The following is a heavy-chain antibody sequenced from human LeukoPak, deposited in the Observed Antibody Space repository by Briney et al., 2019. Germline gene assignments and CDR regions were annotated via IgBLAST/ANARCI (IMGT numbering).Heavy chain of an antibody. V-gene: IGHV1-2*06. D-gene: IGHD3-22*01. J-gene: IGHJ4*02. CDR2: INPNSGGT. CDR1: GYTFTDYY. Sequence: AAVKDSCKSSGYTFTDYYMHWVRPAPGQGREWMGRINPNSGGTNYAQNFQGRFTITSDTSISTHYMELSRLRSDDTAVYYCARGRACPSGYYYDYWGQGTLVTVSS. CDR3: ARGRACPSGYYYDY.